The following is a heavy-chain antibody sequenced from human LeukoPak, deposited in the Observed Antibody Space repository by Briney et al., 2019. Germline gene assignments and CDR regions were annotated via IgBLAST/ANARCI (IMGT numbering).Heavy chain of an antibody. Sequence: PGRSLRLSCAASGFTFSSYWMHWVRQVPGKGLVWVARINPGGSSITYADSVKGRFTISRDNAKNTLYLQMDSLRAEDTAVYYCAKIWHDAVYYFDYWGQGTLVTVSS. D-gene: IGHD2-8*01. CDR2: INPGGSSI. CDR3: AKIWHDAVYYFDY. J-gene: IGHJ4*02. CDR1: GFTFSSYW. V-gene: IGHV3-74*01.